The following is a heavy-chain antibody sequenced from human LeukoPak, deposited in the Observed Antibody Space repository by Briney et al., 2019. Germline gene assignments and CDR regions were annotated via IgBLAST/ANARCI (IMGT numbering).Heavy chain of an antibody. V-gene: IGHV3-9*01. CDR1: GITFDDYA. D-gene: IGHD3-16*02. Sequence: GGSLRLSCAASGITFDDYAMHWVRQAPGRGLEWVSGISWNSGNIGYADSVKGRFTISRDNAKNSLYLQMNSLRAEDTALYYCGKDQSWRGITFGGVINHWGQGTLVTVSS. CDR2: ISWNSGNI. CDR3: GKDQSWRGITFGGVINH. J-gene: IGHJ5*02.